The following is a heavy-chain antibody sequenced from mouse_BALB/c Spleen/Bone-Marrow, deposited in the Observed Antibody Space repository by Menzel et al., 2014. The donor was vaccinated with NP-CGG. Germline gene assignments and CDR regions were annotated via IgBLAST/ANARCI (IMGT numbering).Heavy chain of an antibody. V-gene: IGHV14-3*02. Sequence: VQLQQSGAELVKPGASVKLSCTASGFNIKDTYMHWVKQRPEQGLEWIGRTDPANGNTKYDPKFQGKATITADTSSNTAYLQLSSLTSEDTAVYCCARWLRRYYAMDYWGQGTSVTVSS. CDR1: GFNIKDTY. CDR2: TDPANGNT. J-gene: IGHJ4*01. D-gene: IGHD2-2*01. CDR3: ARWLRRYYAMDY.